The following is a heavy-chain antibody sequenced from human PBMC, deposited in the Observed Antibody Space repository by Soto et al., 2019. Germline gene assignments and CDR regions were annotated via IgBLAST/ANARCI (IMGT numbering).Heavy chain of an antibody. D-gene: IGHD3-10*01. CDR3: ARNYGPRYTFDY. J-gene: IGHJ4*02. Sequence: PSETLSLTCTVSGGSISSGGYYWSWIRQHPGKGLEWIGYIYYSGSTYYNPSLKSRVTISVDTSKNQFSLKLSSVTAADTAVYYCARNYGPRYTFDYWGQGTLVTVSS. CDR1: GGSISSGGYY. V-gene: IGHV4-31*03. CDR2: IYYSGST.